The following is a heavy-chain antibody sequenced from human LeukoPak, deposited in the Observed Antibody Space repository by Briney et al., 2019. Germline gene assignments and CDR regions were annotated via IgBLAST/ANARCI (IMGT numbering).Heavy chain of an antibody. J-gene: IGHJ4*02. V-gene: IGHV3-48*03. Sequence: PGGSLRLSCAASGFTFSSYEMNWVRQAPGKGLEGVSYISSSGSTIYYADSVKGRFTISRDNAKNSLYLQMNSLRAEDTAVYYCARIPQEVYSGSYSWGQGTLVTVSS. CDR3: ARIPQEVYSGSYS. CDR1: GFTFSSYE. CDR2: ISSSGSTI. D-gene: IGHD1-26*01.